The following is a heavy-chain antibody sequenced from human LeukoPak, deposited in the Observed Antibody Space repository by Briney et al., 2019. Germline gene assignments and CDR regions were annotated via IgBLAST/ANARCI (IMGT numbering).Heavy chain of an antibody. Sequence: SSETLSLTCTVSGYSISSGYYWGWIRQPPGKGLEWIGSISYIGSTFYNPSLKSRVTISVDTSKNQFSLKLSSVTAADTAAYYCTRRLLVWFGEPDPYYMDVWGKGTTVTISS. D-gene: IGHD3-10*01. CDR1: GYSISSGYY. CDR3: TRRLLVWFGEPDPYYMDV. J-gene: IGHJ6*03. V-gene: IGHV4-38-2*02. CDR2: ISYIGST.